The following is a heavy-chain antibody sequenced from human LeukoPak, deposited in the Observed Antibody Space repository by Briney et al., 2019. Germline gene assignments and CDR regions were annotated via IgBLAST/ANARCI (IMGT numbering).Heavy chain of an antibody. CDR1: GFTFSYSA. Sequence: GGSLRLSCAASGFTFSYSAMGWVRQAPGKGLEWVSSIGGRGGTTYYADSVRGRFTISRDNSKNTLYLQMNSLRAGDTAVYYCARDASSGWYFGTRGWFDPWGQGTLVTVSS. CDR2: IGGRGGTT. J-gene: IGHJ5*02. CDR3: ARDASSGWYFGTRGWFDP. D-gene: IGHD6-19*01. V-gene: IGHV3-23*01.